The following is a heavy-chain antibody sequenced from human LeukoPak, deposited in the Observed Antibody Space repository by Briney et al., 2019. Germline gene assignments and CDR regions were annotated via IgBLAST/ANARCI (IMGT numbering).Heavy chain of an antibody. V-gene: IGHV4-4*02. D-gene: IGHD1-26*01. CDR1: GGSISSSNW. CDR3: ARLDSGSYY. Sequence: PSETLSLTCAVSGGSISSSNWWSWVRQPPGKGLEWIGEIYHSESTNYNPSLKGRVTISVDKSKDQFSLKLSSVTAADTAVYYGARLDSGSYYWGQGTLVTVA. CDR2: IYHSEST. J-gene: IGHJ4*02.